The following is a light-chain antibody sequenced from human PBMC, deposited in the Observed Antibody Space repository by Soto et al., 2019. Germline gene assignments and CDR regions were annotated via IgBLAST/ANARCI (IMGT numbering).Light chain of an antibody. CDR2: AAS. V-gene: IGKV1-17*01. J-gene: IGKJ5*01. CDR1: QSISSY. Sequence: DIQMTQSPSSLSASVGDRVTITCRASQSISSYLNWYQQKPGKAPKLLIYAASSLQSGVPSRFSGSGSGTDFTLTISSLQPDDFATYYCLQHNSYPITFGQGTRLEIK. CDR3: LQHNSYPIT.